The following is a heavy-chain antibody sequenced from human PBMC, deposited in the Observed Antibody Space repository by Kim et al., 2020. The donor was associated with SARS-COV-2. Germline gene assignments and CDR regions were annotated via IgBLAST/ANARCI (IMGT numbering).Heavy chain of an antibody. CDR3: ARENLGRGVGFDY. D-gene: IGHD3-16*01. V-gene: IGHV4-59*01. Sequence: SETLSLTCTVSGGSISSYYWSWIRQPPGKGLEWIGYIYYSGSTNYNPSLKSRVTISVDTSKNQFSLKLSSVTAADTAVYYCARENLGRGVGFDYWGQGTLVTVSS. J-gene: IGHJ4*02. CDR1: GGSISSYY. CDR2: IYYSGST.